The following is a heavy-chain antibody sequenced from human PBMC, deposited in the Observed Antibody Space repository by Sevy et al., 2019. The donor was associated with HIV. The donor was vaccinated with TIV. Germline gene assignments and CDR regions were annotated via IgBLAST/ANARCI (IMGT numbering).Heavy chain of an antibody. J-gene: IGHJ3*02. CDR1: GGSISSYY. D-gene: IGHD3-10*01. Sequence: SGTLSLTCTVSGGSISSYYWSWIRQPAGKGLEWIGRIYTSGSTNYNPSLKSRVTMSVDTSKNQFSLKLSSVTAADTAVYYCARDKDYYGSGSYSGSAFDIWGQGTMVTVSS. CDR3: ARDKDYYGSGSYSGSAFDI. V-gene: IGHV4-4*07. CDR2: IYTSGST.